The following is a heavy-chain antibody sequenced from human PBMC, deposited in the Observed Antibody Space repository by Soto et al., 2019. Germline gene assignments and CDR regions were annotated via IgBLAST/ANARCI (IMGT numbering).Heavy chain of an antibody. Sequence: NPSETLSLTCTVSGGSITSYYWSWILQPAGKGLSWIGRIYTRGCTSYTPSLNSRVTMSVRTSKSQCSLKLRSVTAAETAVYYCARDNPLLGHYDFWSGYPTNNWCDPWGRGNLVTVSS. J-gene: IGHJ5*02. CDR1: GGSITSYY. CDR3: ARDNPLLGHYDFWSGYPTNNWCDP. V-gene: IGHV4-4*07. CDR2: IYTRGCT. D-gene: IGHD3-3*01.